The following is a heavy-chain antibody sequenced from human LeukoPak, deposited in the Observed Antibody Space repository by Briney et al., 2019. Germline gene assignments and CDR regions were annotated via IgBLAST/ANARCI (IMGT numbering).Heavy chain of an antibody. Sequence: GGSLRLSCAASGFTFDDYGMNWVRQAPGKGLEWVSSISSSSSYIYYTDSVKGRFTISRDNAKNSLYLQMNSLRAEDTAVYYCGRAFPGDPRGRGALDIWGQGTMVTVSS. CDR1: GFTFDDYG. D-gene: IGHD4-17*01. CDR2: ISSSSSYI. CDR3: GRAFPGDPRGRGALDI. V-gene: IGHV3-21*01. J-gene: IGHJ3*02.